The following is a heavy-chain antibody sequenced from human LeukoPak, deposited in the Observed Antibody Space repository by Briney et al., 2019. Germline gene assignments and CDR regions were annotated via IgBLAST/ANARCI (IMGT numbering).Heavy chain of an antibody. CDR2: INHSGST. CDR1: GGSFSGYY. D-gene: IGHD2-2*01. V-gene: IGHV4-34*01. J-gene: IGHJ5*02. CDR3: AIHIVVVPAAKKKNWFDP. Sequence: SETLSLTCAVYGGSFSGYYWSWIRQPPGRGLEWIGEINHSGSTNFNPSLKSRVTISVDTSKNQFSLKLSSVTAADTAVYYCAIHIVVVPAAKKKNWFDPWGQGTLVTVSS.